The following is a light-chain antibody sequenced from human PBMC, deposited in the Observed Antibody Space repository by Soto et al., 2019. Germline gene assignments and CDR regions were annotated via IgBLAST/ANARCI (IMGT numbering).Light chain of an antibody. V-gene: IGKV1-5*01. J-gene: IGKJ2*01. CDR2: DVS. CDR1: QSISSW. Sequence: DIQMTQSPSTLSASVGDRVTITCRASQSISSWLAWYQQNPGKAPKLLIYDVSSLESGVPSRYSGSGSGTEFTLTISSLLPDDFATYYCQQYNSYSGTFGQGTKLEIK. CDR3: QQYNSYSGT.